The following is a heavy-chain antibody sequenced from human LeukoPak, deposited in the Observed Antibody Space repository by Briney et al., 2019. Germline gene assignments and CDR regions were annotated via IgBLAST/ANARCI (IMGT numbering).Heavy chain of an antibody. Sequence: GGSLRLSCAASGFTFSNAWMSWVRQAPGKGLKWVGRIKSKTDGGTTDYAAPVKGRFTISRDDSKNTLYLQMNSLKTEDTAVYYCTTDYVDTAMVHYYYYMDVWGKGTTVTISS. CDR2: IKSKTDGGTT. V-gene: IGHV3-15*01. CDR3: TTDYVDTAMVHYYYYMDV. CDR1: GFTFSNAW. J-gene: IGHJ6*03. D-gene: IGHD5-18*01.